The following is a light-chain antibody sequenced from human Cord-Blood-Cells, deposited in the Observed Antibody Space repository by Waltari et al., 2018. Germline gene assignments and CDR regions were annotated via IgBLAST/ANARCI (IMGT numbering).Light chain of an antibody. CDR3: SSYTSSSTYVV. CDR2: EVS. Sequence: QSALTQPASVSGSPGLSITISCTGTSRDVGGYNYVSWYQQHPGKAPKLMIYEVSNRPSGVSNRFSGSKSGNTASLTISGLQAEDEADYYCSSYTSSSTYVVFGGGTKLTVL. CDR1: SRDVGGYNY. J-gene: IGLJ2*01. V-gene: IGLV2-14*01.